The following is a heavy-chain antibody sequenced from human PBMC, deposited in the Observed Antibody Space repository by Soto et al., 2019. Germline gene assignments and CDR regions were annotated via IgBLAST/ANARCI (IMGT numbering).Heavy chain of an antibody. D-gene: IGHD6-19*01. CDR3: ASKSGHSSGWSFTPSYYYYYYGMDV. V-gene: IGHV1-69*13. CDR2: IIPIFGTA. CDR1: GGTFSSYA. J-gene: IGHJ6*02. Sequence: GASVKVSCKASGGTFSSYAISWVRQAPGQGLEWMGGIIPIFGTANYAQKFQGRVTITADESTSTAYMELSSLRSEDTAVYYCASKSGHSSGWSFTPSYYYYYYGMDVWGQGTTVTVSS.